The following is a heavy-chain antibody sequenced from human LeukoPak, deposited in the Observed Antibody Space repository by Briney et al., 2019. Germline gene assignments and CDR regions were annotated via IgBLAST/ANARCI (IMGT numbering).Heavy chain of an antibody. V-gene: IGHV1-24*01. CDR1: GYTLTELS. Sequence: GASVKVSCKVSGYTLTELSMHWGRQAPGKGLGWMGGFDPEDGETIYAQKFQGRVTMTEDTSTDTAYMELSSLRSEDTAVYYCATARSFWSGYYGYNWFDPWGQGTLVTVSS. D-gene: IGHD3-3*01. CDR2: FDPEDGET. J-gene: IGHJ5*02. CDR3: ATARSFWSGYYGYNWFDP.